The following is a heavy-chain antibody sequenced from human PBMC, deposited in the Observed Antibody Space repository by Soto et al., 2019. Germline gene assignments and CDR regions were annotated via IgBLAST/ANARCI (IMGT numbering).Heavy chain of an antibody. V-gene: IGHV5-51*01. CDR2: IYPGDSDT. Sequence: PGESLKISCKGSGYSFTSYWIGWVRQMPGKGLEWMGIIYPGDSDTRYSPSFQGQVTISADKSISTAYLQWSSLKASGTAMYYCARLGQQLVPPYYYYGMDVWGQGTTVTVSS. CDR1: GYSFTSYW. CDR3: ARLGQQLVPPYYYYGMDV. D-gene: IGHD6-13*01. J-gene: IGHJ6*02.